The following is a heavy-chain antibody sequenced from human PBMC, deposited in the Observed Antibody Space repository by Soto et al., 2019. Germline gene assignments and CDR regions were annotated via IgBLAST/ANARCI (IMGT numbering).Heavy chain of an antibody. Sequence: EVQLVESGGGLVQPGGSLRLSCAASGFTFSNNWMRWVRQAPGKGPVWVSRINSDGSSTYYADSVKGRFTISRDNAKKTLYLQKNSLRADDTAVYYCASGGIAVHWGRGTLVTVSS. CDR1: GFTFSNNW. V-gene: IGHV3-74*01. J-gene: IGHJ4*02. CDR2: INSDGSST. D-gene: IGHD6-19*01. CDR3: ASGGIAVH.